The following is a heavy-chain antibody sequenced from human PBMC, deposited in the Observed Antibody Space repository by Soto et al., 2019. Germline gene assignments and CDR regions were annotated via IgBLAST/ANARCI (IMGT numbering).Heavy chain of an antibody. J-gene: IGHJ4*02. CDR2: INQEGSEI. D-gene: IGHD1-26*01. CDR3: AENGYNARYYLDY. Sequence: EVQLVESGGGLVQPGGSLRLSCAASGFTFSNHWMSWVRQAPGKGLEWVANINQEGSEIHYVDSVKGRFTISRDNAKNSLYLQVAILRAEDTAVYYCAENGYNARYYLDYWGQGTLVTVSS. CDR1: GFTFSNHW. V-gene: IGHV3-7*01.